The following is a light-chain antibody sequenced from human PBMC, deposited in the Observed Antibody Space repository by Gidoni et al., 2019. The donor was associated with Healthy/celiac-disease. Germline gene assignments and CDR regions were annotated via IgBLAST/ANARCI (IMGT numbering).Light chain of an antibody. CDR3: QAWDSSTVV. Sequence: SYELTQPPSVSVSPGQTASITCSGDKLGDKYACWYQQKPGQAPVPVICQDSKLPSGIPERFSGSNSGNTATLTISGTQAMDDADYYCQAWDSSTVVFGGGTKLTVL. CDR2: QDS. CDR1: KLGDKY. V-gene: IGLV3-1*01. J-gene: IGLJ2*01.